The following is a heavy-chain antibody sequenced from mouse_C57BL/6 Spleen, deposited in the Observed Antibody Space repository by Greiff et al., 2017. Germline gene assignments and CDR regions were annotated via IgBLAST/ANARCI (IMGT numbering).Heavy chain of an antibody. Sequence: QLQLQQPGAELVRPGSSVKLSCKASGYTFTSYWMPWVKQRPIQGLEWIGNIDPSDSETHYNQKFKDKATLTVDKSSSTAYMQLSSLTSEDSAVYYCARCPYYGNYDYYAMDYWGQGTSVTVSS. V-gene: IGHV1-52*01. CDR3: ARCPYYGNYDYYAMDY. CDR1: GYTFTSYW. CDR2: IDPSDSET. D-gene: IGHD2-10*01. J-gene: IGHJ4*01.